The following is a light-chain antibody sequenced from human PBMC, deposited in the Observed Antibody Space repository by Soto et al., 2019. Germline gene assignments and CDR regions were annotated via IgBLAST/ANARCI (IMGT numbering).Light chain of an antibody. CDR2: EAS. J-gene: IGKJ1*01. CDR1: QGISNY. V-gene: IGKV1-9*01. Sequence: DIQLTQSPSFLSASVGDRVTITCRASQGISNYLAWYQQKPRKAPNLLIFEASTLQSGVPSRFSGSGSGTEFTLTISSLQPDDFATYYCQHYNSYSEAFGQGTKVDIK. CDR3: QHYNSYSEA.